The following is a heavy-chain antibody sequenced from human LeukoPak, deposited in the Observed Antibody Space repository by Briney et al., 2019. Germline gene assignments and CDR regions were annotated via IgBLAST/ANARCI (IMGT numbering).Heavy chain of an antibody. CDR2: INPSGGST. CDR3: ARSRNLYYYDSSGYSWMLCNY. Sequence: ASVKVSCKASGYTFTSYYMHWVRQAPGQGLEWMGIINPSGGSTSYAQKFQGRVTMTRDTSTSAVYMELSSLRSEDTAVYYCARSRNLYYYDSSGYSWMLCNYWGQGTLVTVSS. D-gene: IGHD3-22*01. J-gene: IGHJ4*02. CDR1: GYTFTSYY. V-gene: IGHV1-46*01.